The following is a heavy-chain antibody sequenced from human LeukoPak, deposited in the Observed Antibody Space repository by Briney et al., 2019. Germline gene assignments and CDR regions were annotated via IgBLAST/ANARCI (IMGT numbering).Heavy chain of an antibody. Sequence: GRSLRLSCAAPGFTFNSYGMHWVRQAPGKGLEWVAVIWYDGSNKYYADSVKGRFTISRDNSENTLYLQMDSLRAEDTAVCYCARDPGVRWLVGFDYWGQGTLVTVSS. CDR2: IWYDGSNK. V-gene: IGHV3-33*01. CDR3: ARDPGVRWLVGFDY. D-gene: IGHD6-19*01. CDR1: GFTFNSYG. J-gene: IGHJ4*02.